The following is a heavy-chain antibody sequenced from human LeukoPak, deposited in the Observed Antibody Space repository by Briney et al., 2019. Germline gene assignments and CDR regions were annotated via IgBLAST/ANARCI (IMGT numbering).Heavy chain of an antibody. V-gene: IGHV4-59*08. CDR1: GGSISRYY. CDR3: ARNNDSSVFFDY. D-gene: IGHD3-22*01. J-gene: IGHJ4*02. CDR2: IYYSGST. Sequence: SETLSLTCTVSGGSISRYYWSWIRQPPGKGLEWIGYIYYSGSTNYNPSLKSRVTISVDTSKNQFSLKLSSVTAADTAVYYCARNNDSSVFFDYWGQGTLVTVSS.